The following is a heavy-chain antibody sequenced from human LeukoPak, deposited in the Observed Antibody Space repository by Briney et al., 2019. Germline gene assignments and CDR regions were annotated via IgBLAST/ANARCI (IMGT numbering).Heavy chain of an antibody. D-gene: IGHD6-19*01. Sequence: SVKVSCKASGGTFSSYAISWVRQAPGQGLEWMGRILPIFGTANYAQKFQGRVTITTDESTSTAYMELSSLRSEDTAVYYCARERAVAGTQPDYWGQGTLVTVSS. J-gene: IGHJ4*02. CDR2: ILPIFGTA. CDR1: GGTFSSYA. CDR3: ARERAVAGTQPDY. V-gene: IGHV1-69*05.